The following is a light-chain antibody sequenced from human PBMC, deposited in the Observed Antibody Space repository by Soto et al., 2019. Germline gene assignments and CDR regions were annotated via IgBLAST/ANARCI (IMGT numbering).Light chain of an antibody. CDR2: GAS. V-gene: IGKV3-20*01. J-gene: IGKJ1*01. CDR1: QSVASAY. Sequence: EIVLTQSPGTLSLSPGERATLSCRASQSVASAYLAWYQHKPGQAPRLLIYGASSRATGIPHRISGSGSGTYVTLTISGVEREDFAVYYCQRYGDSRWTFGQVNKV. CDR3: QRYGDSRWT.